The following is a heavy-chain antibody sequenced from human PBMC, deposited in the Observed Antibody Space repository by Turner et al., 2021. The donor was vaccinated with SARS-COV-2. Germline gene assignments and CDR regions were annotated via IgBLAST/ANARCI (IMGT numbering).Heavy chain of an antibody. Sequence: QVQLQESGPGLVRPSETLSLTCTVPGGSISSKFWSWIRQSPGRGLEWIGYFYKIGSIDYNPTLRSRVTISVDTSKTQLSLNLISMTAADTAVYYCARHQGSTSGYDHGMNVWGQGTAVIVSS. CDR2: FYKIGSI. D-gene: IGHD1-1*01. CDR1: GGSISSKF. J-gene: IGHJ6*02. V-gene: IGHV4-59*08. CDR3: ARHQGSTSGYDHGMNV.